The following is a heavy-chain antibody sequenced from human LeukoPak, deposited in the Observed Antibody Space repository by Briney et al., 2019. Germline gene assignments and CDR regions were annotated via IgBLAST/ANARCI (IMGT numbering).Heavy chain of an antibody. CDR3: ARVQSNHYGSGSYYPFDY. J-gene: IGHJ4*02. CDR1: GGSIRSYY. CDR2: IYYSGST. Sequence: SETLSLTCTVSGGSIRSYYWSWIRQPPGKGLEWIGYIYYSGSTNYNPSLKSRVTISVDTSKNQFSLKLSSVTAADTAVYYCARVQSNHYGSGSYYPFDYWGQGTLVTVSS. D-gene: IGHD3-10*01. V-gene: IGHV4-59*01.